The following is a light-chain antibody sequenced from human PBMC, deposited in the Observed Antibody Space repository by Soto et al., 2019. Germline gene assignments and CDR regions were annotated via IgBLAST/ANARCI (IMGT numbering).Light chain of an antibody. J-gene: IGKJ2*01. CDR1: QSVNSD. CDR3: QQYGSSPGT. V-gene: IGKV3-15*01. Sequence: EIVMTQSPATLSVSPGERATLSCRASQSVNSDLAWYQHKPGQAPRLLMYGASTRANGIPARFSGSGSGTEFTLTISSLQSEDFAVYYCQQYGSSPGTFGQGTKLEIK. CDR2: GAS.